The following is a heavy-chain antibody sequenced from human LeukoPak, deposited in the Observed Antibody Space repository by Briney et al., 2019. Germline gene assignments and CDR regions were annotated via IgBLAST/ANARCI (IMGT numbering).Heavy chain of an antibody. J-gene: IGHJ4*02. CDR2: LYYSGST. CDR1: GGSISSSRYY. V-gene: IGHV4-39*01. Sequence: PSETLSLTCTVSGGSISSSRYYGGWIRQPPGKGLEWIGSLYYSGSTYYKPSLKSRVTISVDTSKNQFSLKLSSVTAADTAVYYCARLIRLDVYSNYDTDYWGQGTLVTVSS. D-gene: IGHD4-11*01. CDR3: ARLIRLDVYSNYDTDY.